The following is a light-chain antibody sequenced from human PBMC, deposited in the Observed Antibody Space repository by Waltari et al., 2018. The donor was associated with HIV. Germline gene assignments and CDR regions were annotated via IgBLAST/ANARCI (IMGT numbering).Light chain of an antibody. V-gene: IGLV2-14*01. CDR2: EVT. J-gene: IGLJ2*01. CDR1: RNDIGTYNY. CDR3: SSYTTFNTVI. Sequence: QSALTQPASVSGSPGQSITISCTGTRNDIGTYNYVSWYQQHPGNVPKLLIYEVTKRPSGVSNRCSGSKSGNAASLTISGLQAEDEGDYYCSSYTTFNTVIFGGGTKLTVL.